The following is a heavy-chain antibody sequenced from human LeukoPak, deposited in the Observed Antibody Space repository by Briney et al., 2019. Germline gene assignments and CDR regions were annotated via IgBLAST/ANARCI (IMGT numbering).Heavy chain of an antibody. CDR1: GFTFSSYA. D-gene: IGHD4-17*01. CDR3: ARDGTDYGGDY. CDR2: ISYDGSNK. V-gene: IGHV3-30*04. Sequence: GGSLRLSCAASGFTFSSYAMHWVRQAPGKGLEWVAVISYDGSNKYYADSVKGRFTISRDNSKNTLYLQMNSLRAEDTAVYYCARDGTDYGGDYWGHGTLVTVSS. J-gene: IGHJ4*01.